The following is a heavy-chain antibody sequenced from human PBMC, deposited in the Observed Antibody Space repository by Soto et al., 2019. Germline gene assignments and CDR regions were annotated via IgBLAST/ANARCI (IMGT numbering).Heavy chain of an antibody. D-gene: IGHD2-15*01. CDR1: GGSINSYY. V-gene: IGHV4-59*01. Sequence: SETLSLTCTVSGGSINSYYWSWIRQPPGKGLEWIGYIYYSGRTTYNPSLKSRVTISLDTAKNQFSLKLSSVTAADTAVYYSARDLDAYCGGGSCYGDWGQGTQVTVAS. CDR2: IYYSGRT. CDR3: ARDLDAYCGGGSCYGD. J-gene: IGHJ4*02.